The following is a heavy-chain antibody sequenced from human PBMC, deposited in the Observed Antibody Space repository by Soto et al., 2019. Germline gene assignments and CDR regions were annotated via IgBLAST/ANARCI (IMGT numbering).Heavy chain of an antibody. D-gene: IGHD1-1*01. CDR3: ARDSGPTGAFDY. V-gene: IGHV4-61*08. Sequence: PSETLSLTCAVSGGSISSGGYYWSWIRQHPGKGLEWIGYIYYSGSTNYNPSLKSRVTISVDTSKNQFSLKLSSVTAADTAVYYCARDSGPTGAFDYWGQATLVTVSS. J-gene: IGHJ4*02. CDR1: GGSISSGGYY. CDR2: IYYSGST.